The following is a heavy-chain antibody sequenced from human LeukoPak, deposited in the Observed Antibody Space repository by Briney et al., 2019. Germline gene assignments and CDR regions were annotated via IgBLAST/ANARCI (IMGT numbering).Heavy chain of an antibody. J-gene: IGHJ5*02. V-gene: IGHV1-18*01. Sequence: GASVKVSCKASGYTFTSYGISWVRQAPGQGLEWMGWISAYNGNTNYAQKLQGRVTMTTDTPTSTAYMELRSLRSDDTAVYYCARTDCSSTSCYNGGNNWFDPWGQGTLVTVSS. CDR1: GYTFTSYG. CDR2: ISAYNGNT. D-gene: IGHD2-2*02. CDR3: ARTDCSSTSCYNGGNNWFDP.